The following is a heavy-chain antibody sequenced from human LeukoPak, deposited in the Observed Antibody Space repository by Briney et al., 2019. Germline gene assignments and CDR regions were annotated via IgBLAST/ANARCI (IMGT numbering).Heavy chain of an antibody. V-gene: IGHV1-8*01. CDR3: ARGGSDSDAFDI. CDR1: GYTFTSYD. Sequence: ASVKVSCKASGYTFTSYDINWVRQASGQGLEWMGWMNPNSGNTGYAQKFQGRVTMTRNTSISTAYMELSGLRSEDTAVYYCARGGSDSDAFDIWGQGAMVTVSS. J-gene: IGHJ3*02. CDR2: MNPNSGNT. D-gene: IGHD2-15*01.